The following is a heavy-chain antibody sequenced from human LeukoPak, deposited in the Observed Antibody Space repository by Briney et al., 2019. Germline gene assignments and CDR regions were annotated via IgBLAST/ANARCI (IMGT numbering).Heavy chain of an antibody. CDR1: GYNFNDFG. CDR2: ISALTGDT. J-gene: IGHJ5*02. V-gene: IGHV1-18*01. D-gene: IGHD1-1*01. CDR3: AREATGRAFDP. Sequence: ASVKVSCKASGYNFNDFGVTWVRQAPGQGLEWVGWISALTGDTNYAQKFQGRVTMTTDTSTDTAYMEMRSLRSDDTAVYYCAREATGRAFDPWGQGTLVTVSS.